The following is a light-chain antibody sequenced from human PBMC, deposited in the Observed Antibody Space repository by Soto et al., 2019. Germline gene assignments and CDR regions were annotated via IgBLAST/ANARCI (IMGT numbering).Light chain of an antibody. J-gene: IGKJ4*01. V-gene: IGKV3-15*01. CDR3: LLYNYWFT. CDR1: QSISNH. CDR2: GGS. Sequence: TLSLSPGERATLSCRASQSISNHLAWYQQKPGQAPRLLIYGGSARATGIPARFSGSGSGTEFTFTISSLQSEDFGVYYCLLYNYWFTVGGGTNVDIK.